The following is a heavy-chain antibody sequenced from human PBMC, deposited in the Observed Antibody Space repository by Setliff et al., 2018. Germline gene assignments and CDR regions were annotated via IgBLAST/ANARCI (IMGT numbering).Heavy chain of an antibody. CDR1: GGAISNYY. J-gene: IGHJ4*01. CDR3: ASGLEFDY. V-gene: IGHV4-4*08. D-gene: IGHD1-1*01. CDR2: IYSSGST. Sequence: SETLSLTCTVSGGAISNYYWSWIRQPPGKGLEWIGYIYSSGSTNYNPSLKSRVAISLDTSKSQFSLRLSSLTAADTAVYYCASGLEFDYWGPGSLVTVSS.